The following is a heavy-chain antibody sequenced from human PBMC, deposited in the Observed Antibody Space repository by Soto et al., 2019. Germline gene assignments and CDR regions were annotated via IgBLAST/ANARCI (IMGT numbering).Heavy chain of an antibody. CDR2: INHSGST. J-gene: IGHJ6*02. D-gene: IGHD6-6*01. CDR3: ARLVSTKAARPGHPTGYGMDV. V-gene: IGHV4-34*01. Sequence: SETLSLTCAVYGGSFSGYYWSWIRQPPGKGLEWIGEINHSGSTNYNPSLKSRVTISVDTSKNQFSLKLSSVTAADTAVYYCARLVSTKAARPGHPTGYGMDVWGQGTTVTVSS. CDR1: GGSFSGYY.